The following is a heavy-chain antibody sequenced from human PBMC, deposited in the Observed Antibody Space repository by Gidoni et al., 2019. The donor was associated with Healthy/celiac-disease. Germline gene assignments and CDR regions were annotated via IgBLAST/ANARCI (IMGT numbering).Heavy chain of an antibody. CDR3: ANSGGGGFTRKWFDP. V-gene: IGHV1-69*01. CDR1: GVTFSSYA. D-gene: IGHD3-16*01. CDR2: IIRIFGAA. J-gene: IGHJ5*02. Sequence: QVQLVQSGAAVQKPRSSVTVSCKASGVTFSSYAISWVRQAPGQGLGWMGGIIRIFGAANYAQKFQGRFTITADEPTSTAYMVLSSLRSEDTAVYYCANSGGGGFTRKWFDPWGQGTLVTVSS.